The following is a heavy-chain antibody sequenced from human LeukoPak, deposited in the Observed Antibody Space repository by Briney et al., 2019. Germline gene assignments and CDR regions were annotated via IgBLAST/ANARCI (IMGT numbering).Heavy chain of an antibody. V-gene: IGHV3-15*01. Sequence: GGSLRLSCAASGITFINAWMNWVRQTPGKGLEWLGRIKSEADGGTTEYAAPVTGRFTISRDDSKNTLYLQMNSLKTEDTGIYYCTTDLEWVGGSYWGQGALVTVSS. CDR2: IKSEADGGTT. CDR3: TTDLEWVGGSY. J-gene: IGHJ4*02. CDR1: GITFINAW. D-gene: IGHD6-19*01.